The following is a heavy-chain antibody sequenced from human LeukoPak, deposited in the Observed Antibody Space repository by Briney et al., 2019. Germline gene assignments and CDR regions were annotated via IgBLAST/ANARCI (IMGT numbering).Heavy chain of an antibody. Sequence: ASVKVSCKASGYTFTSYGISWVRQAPGQGLEWMGWISAYKGNTNYAQKLQGRVNMTTDTSTRPASMELRRLRSDDTAVYYCARGLEVAVAGTLYYWGQGTLVTVSS. V-gene: IGHV1-18*01. J-gene: IGHJ4*02. D-gene: IGHD6-19*01. CDR1: GYTFTSYG. CDR2: ISAYKGNT. CDR3: ARGLEVAVAGTLYY.